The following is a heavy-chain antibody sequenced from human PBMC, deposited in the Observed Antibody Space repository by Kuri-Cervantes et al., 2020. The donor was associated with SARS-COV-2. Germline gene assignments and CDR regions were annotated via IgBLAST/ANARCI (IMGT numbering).Heavy chain of an antibody. CDR3: AKDNGGYLVY. Sequence: GGSLRLSCAVSGFTFTTYSMNWVRQAPGKGLEWLSYIRVGSSATYYADSVKGRFTISRDNAKNSLYLQMNSLRAEDTAVYYCAKDNGGYLVYWGQGTLVTVSS. CDR1: GFTFTTYS. D-gene: IGHD2-8*01. J-gene: IGHJ4*02. CDR2: IRVGSSAT. V-gene: IGHV3-48*01.